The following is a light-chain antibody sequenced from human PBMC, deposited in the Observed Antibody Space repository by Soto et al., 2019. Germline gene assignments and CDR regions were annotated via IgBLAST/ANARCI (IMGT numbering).Light chain of an antibody. J-gene: IGKJ5*01. CDR1: QDISNY. CDR2: DAS. V-gene: IGKV1-33*01. Sequence: DIQMTQSPSSLSASVGDRVTITCQASQDISNYLNWYQQKPGKAPKLLIYDASNLETGVPSRFSGSGSGRDFTFTISSLQPEDIATYYCQQYDNPPITFGQGTRLEIK. CDR3: QQYDNPPIT.